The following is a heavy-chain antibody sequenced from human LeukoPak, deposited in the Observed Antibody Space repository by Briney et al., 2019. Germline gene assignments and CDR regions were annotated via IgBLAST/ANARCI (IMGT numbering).Heavy chain of an antibody. D-gene: IGHD4-23*01. J-gene: IGHJ4*02. CDR1: GFTFSSYW. CDR2: IKQDGSEK. Sequence: PGGSLRLSCAASGFTFSSYWMSWVRQAPGKGLEWVANIKQDGSEKYYVDSVKGRFTISRDNAKNSLYLQMNSLRAEDTAVYYCARDRASTVVTHLDYWGQGTLVTVSS. V-gene: IGHV3-7*01. CDR3: ARDRASTVVTHLDY.